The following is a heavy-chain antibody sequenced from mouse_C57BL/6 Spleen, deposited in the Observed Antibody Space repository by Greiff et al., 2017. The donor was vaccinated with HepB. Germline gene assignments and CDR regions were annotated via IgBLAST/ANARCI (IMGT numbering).Heavy chain of an antibody. CDR2: ISYDGSN. D-gene: IGHD2-1*01. CDR3: ARDGNPFDY. CDR1: GYSITSGYY. V-gene: IGHV3-6*01. Sequence: DVKLQESGPGLVKPSQSLSLTCSVTGYSITSGYYWNWIRQFPGNKLEWMGYISYDGSNNYNPSLKNRISITRDTSKNQFFLKLNSVTTEDTATYYCARDGNPFDYWGQGTTLTVSS. J-gene: IGHJ2*01.